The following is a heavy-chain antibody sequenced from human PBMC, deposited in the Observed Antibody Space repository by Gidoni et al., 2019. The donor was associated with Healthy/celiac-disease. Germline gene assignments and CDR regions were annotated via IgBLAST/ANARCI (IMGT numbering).Heavy chain of an antibody. CDR1: GCSLRRGGYY. CDR2: IYYSGIT. D-gene: IGHD3-3*01. J-gene: IGHJ5*02. CDR3: ARGVPPYYDFWSGYFGVKFDP. Sequence: QVQLQESGPGLVKPSQTLSLTCPFSGCSLRRGGYYWSWIRPHPGKGLEWIGYIYYSGITYYNPSLKSRVNISVDTSKNQFSLKLSSVTAADTAVYYCARGVPPYYDFWSGYFGVKFDPWGQGTLVTVSS. V-gene: IGHV4-31*03.